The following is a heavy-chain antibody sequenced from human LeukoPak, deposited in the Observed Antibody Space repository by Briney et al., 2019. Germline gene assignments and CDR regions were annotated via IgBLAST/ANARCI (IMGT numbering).Heavy chain of an antibody. V-gene: IGHV4-59*01. CDR1: GGSISTYY. J-gene: IGHJ3*02. CDR3: ARELNAAFDI. Sequence: SETLSLTCIVSGGSISTYYWSWIRQPPGKGLEWIGYIYYTGSTNYNPSLKSRVTISVDTSKNQFSLKLSSVTAADTAVYYCARELNAAFDIWGQGTMVTVSS. CDR2: IYYTGST. D-gene: IGHD3-16*01.